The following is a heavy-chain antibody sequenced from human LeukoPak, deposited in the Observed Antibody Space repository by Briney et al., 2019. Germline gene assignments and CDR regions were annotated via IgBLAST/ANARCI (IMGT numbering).Heavy chain of an antibody. CDR3: ARDRSEVVPFATQIDS. J-gene: IGHJ4*02. D-gene: IGHD2-2*01. Sequence: KSSQTLSLTCTVSGGSISSGGNYWSWIRQAPGKGLEWIGCFYRSGSTYYNPSLKSRLTISADRSKNQFSLKLRSVTAADTAVYYCARDRSEVVPFATQIDSWGQGTLVTVSS. CDR1: GGSISSGGNY. CDR2: FYRSGST. V-gene: IGHV4-30-2*01.